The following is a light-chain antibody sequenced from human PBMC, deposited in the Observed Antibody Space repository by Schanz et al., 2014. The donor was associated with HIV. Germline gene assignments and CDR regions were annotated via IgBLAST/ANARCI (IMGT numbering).Light chain of an antibody. CDR3: CSYAGSTTFYVV. Sequence: QSALTQPASVSGSPGQSISISCTGTSGDVGSYNYVSWYQQHPGKAPKLMIYDVSNRPSGVSNRFSGSRSGNTASLTISGLQAEDEADYYCCSYAGSTTFYVVFGGGTKLTVL. J-gene: IGLJ2*01. CDR1: SGDVGSYNY. CDR2: DVS. V-gene: IGLV2-23*02.